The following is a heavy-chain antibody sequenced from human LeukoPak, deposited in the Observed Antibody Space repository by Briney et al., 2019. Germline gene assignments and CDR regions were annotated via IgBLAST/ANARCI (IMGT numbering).Heavy chain of an antibody. CDR3: ARMFRSSWYINWFDP. V-gene: IGHV4-59*01. Sequence: SETLSLTCTVSGGSISSYYWSWIRQSPGKGLEWIGYIYYSGSTNYNPSLKSRVTISVDTSKNQFSLKLSSVTAADTAVYYCARMFRSSWYINWFDPWGQGTLVTVSS. D-gene: IGHD6-13*01. CDR2: IYYSGST. CDR1: GGSISSYY. J-gene: IGHJ5*02.